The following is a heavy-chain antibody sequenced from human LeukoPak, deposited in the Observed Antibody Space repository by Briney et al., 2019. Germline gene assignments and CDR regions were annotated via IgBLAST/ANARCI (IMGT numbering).Heavy chain of an antibody. V-gene: IGHV4-39*07. Sequence: PSETLSLTCTVPGGSINNISYYWGWIRQPPGKGLEWIGSIYYTGSTYYNPSLKSRVTISVDTSKNQFSLKLSSVTAADTAVYYCARDRLRGVPRSNNHYAKIDWGQGTLVTVSS. CDR2: IYYTGST. CDR3: ARDRLRGVPRSNNHYAKID. CDR1: GGSINNISYY. J-gene: IGHJ4*02. D-gene: IGHD3-10*01.